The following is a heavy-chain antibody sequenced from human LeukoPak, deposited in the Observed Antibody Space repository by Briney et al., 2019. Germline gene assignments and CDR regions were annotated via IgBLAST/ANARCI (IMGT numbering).Heavy chain of an antibody. CDR1: GFTFSDYY. CDR2: ISHSGSNM. CDR3: ARDGIAVAFDY. V-gene: IGHV3-11*04. J-gene: IGHJ4*02. D-gene: IGHD6-13*01. Sequence: GGSLRLTCAGSGFTFSDYYMSWIRQAPGKGLEWVSYISHSGSNMYHADSVKGRFTISRDNAKNSLHLQMNSLRAEDTAVYYCARDGIAVAFDYWGQGTLVTVSS.